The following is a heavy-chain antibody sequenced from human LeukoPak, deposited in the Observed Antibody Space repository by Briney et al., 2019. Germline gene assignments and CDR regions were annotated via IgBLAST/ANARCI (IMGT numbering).Heavy chain of an antibody. D-gene: IGHD2-8*01. J-gene: IGHJ4*02. CDR1: GFTFSNYW. CDR3: AKDHCNNGVCYYFDY. Sequence: GGSLRLSCAASGFTFSNYWMHWVRQAPGKGLVWVSRINSDGSSTTYADSVKGRFTVSRDNSKNTLYLQMNSLRAEDTAVYYCAKDHCNNGVCYYFDYWGQGTLVTVSS. V-gene: IGHV3-74*01. CDR2: INSDGSST.